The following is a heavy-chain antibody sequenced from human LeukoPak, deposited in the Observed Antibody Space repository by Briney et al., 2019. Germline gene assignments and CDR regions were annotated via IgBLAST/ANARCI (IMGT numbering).Heavy chain of an antibody. V-gene: IGHV3-30*02. CDR3: ARDSVVPAAIGYFDY. CDR1: GFTFSSYG. CDR2: IRYDGSNK. Sequence: GGSLRLSCAASGFTFSSYGMHWVRQAPGKGLEWVAFIRYDGSNKYYADSVKGRFTISRDNAKNSLYLQMNSLRAEDTAVYYCARDSVVPAAIGYFDYWGQGTLVAVSS. D-gene: IGHD2-2*02. J-gene: IGHJ4*02.